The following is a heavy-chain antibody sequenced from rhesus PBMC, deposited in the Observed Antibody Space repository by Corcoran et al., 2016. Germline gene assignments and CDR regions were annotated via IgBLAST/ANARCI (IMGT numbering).Heavy chain of an antibody. Sequence: EVQLVESGGGLVQPGGSLRLSCTASGFTFRSYDMRWVRRAPGKGRERVSYSSSTGKTIYNADSVKGRLTIARDNAKNSLSLQRRSLRAEATAVYYCTRPKAYWGQGVLVTVSS. J-gene: IGHJ4*01. CDR3: TRPKAY. CDR2: SSSTGKTI. CDR1: GFTFRSYD. V-gene: IGHV3-136*01.